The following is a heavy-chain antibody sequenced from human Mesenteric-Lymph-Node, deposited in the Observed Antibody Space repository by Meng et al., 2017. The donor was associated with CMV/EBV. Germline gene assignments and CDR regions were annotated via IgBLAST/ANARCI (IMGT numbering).Heavy chain of an antibody. CDR1: RFNLSSYD. CDR2: IGNAGNAVDT. Sequence: GESLKISCVASRFNLSSYDMHWVRQVTGKGLEWVSVIGNAGNAVDTYYTGSVKGRFTISRENAKNSLYLQMNSLRAEDTALYYCARAAPHHYYDSSGPLGGDAFDIWGQGTMVTVSS. V-gene: IGHV3-13*01. J-gene: IGHJ3*02. CDR3: ARAAPHHYYDSSGPLGGDAFDI. D-gene: IGHD3-22*01.